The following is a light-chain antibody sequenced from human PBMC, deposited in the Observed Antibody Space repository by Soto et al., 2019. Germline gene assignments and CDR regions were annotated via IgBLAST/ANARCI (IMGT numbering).Light chain of an antibody. CDR2: SAS. J-gene: IGKJ4*01. Sequence: IQMTQFPSFVSASVGDRVNITCRASQGFNNWLGWYQHQAGKAPKLLFYSASTLQSGVSARFSGSGSGTEFTLTISSLQPEDSATYYCQQANSFPPTFGGGTKVEVK. CDR1: QGFNNW. V-gene: IGKV1-12*01. CDR3: QQANSFPPT.